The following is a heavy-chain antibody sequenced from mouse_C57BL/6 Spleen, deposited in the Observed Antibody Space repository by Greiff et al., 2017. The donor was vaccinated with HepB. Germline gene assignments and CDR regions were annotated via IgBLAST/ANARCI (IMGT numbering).Heavy chain of an antibody. V-gene: IGHV1-82*01. CDR1: GYAFSSSW. J-gene: IGHJ4*01. CDR2: IYPGDGDT. CDR3: ARRGPYYGSSYYAMDY. D-gene: IGHD1-1*01. Sequence: QVQLQQSGPELVKPGASVKISCKASGYAFSSSWMNWVKQRPGKGLEWIGRIYPGDGDTNYNGKVKGKATLTADKSSSTASMQLSSLTSEDSAVYFCARRGPYYGSSYYAMDYWGQGTSVTVSS.